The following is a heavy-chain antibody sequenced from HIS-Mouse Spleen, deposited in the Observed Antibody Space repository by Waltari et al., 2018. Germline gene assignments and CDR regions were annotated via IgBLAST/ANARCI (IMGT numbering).Heavy chain of an antibody. J-gene: IGHJ2*01. V-gene: IGHV4-39*07. CDR1: GGPISSSSSH. Sequence: QLPLQESGPGLVKPSETLSLPCTVSGGPISSSSSHWGWIRQPPGKGLEWIGSIYYSGSTYYNPSLKSRVTISVDTSKNQFSLKLSPVTAADTAVYYCAREIPYSSSWYDWYFDLWGRGTLVTVSS. D-gene: IGHD6-13*01. CDR3: AREIPYSSSWYDWYFDL. CDR2: IYYSGST.